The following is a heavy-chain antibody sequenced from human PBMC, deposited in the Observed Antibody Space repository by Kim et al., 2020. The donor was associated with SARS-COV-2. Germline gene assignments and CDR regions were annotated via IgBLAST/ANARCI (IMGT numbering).Heavy chain of an antibody. CDR2: ISWDGGST. J-gene: IGHJ4*02. CDR1: GFTFDDYA. Sequence: GGSLRLSCAASGFTFDDYAMHWVRQAPGKGLEWVSLISWDGGSTYYADSVKGRFTISRDNSKNSLYLQMNSLRAEDTALYYCAKEGAADSALDYWGQGTLVTVSS. D-gene: IGHD6-13*01. CDR3: AKEGAADSALDY. V-gene: IGHV3-43D*03.